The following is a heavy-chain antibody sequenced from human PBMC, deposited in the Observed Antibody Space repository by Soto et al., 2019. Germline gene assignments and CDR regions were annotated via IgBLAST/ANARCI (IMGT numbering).Heavy chain of an antibody. V-gene: IGHV4-61*05. CDR2: IHYSGST. D-gene: IGHD3-10*01. J-gene: IGHJ5*02. CDR3: ASSPYYYGSGELDP. CDR1: GGSISSNVYY. Sequence: SETLALTCAVSGGSISSNVYYWGWISQPPGKGLEWIGNIHYSGSTNYNPSLKSRVTISVDTSKNQFSLKLSSVTAADTAVYYCASSPYYYGSGELDPWGQGTLVTVSS.